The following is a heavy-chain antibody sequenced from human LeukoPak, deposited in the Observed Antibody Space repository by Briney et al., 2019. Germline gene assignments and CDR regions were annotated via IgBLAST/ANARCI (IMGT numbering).Heavy chain of an antibody. J-gene: IGHJ4*02. CDR2: ISSSGSYI. Sequence: GGSLRLSCAASRFTFSSYSMNWVRQAPGKGLEWVSSISSSGSYIYYADSVKGRFTISRDNSKNTLYLQMNSLRAEDTAIYYCAKDHEWGFGELLGFDYWGQGTLVTVSS. V-gene: IGHV3-21*04. CDR3: AKDHEWGFGELLGFDY. CDR1: RFTFSSYS. D-gene: IGHD3-10*01.